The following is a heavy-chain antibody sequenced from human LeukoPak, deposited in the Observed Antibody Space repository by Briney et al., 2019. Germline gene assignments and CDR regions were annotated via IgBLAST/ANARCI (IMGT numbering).Heavy chain of an antibody. V-gene: IGHV3-23*01. Sequence: GSLRLSCAASGFTFSSYAMSWARQAPGEGLEWGPGISGNGGGTYYADSVKGRFTISRDNSKNTLYLQMNSLRAEDTAVYYCAKSFGYSRSWFDYWGQGTPVTVSS. CDR3: AKSFGYSRSWFDY. CDR2: ISGNGGGT. CDR1: GFTFSSYA. D-gene: IGHD6-13*01. J-gene: IGHJ4*02.